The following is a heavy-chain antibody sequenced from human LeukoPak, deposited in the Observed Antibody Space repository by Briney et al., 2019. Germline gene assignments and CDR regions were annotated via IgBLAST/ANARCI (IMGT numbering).Heavy chain of an antibody. CDR1: GGSFSGYY. Sequence: SETLSLTCAVYGGSFSGYYWSWIRQPPGKGLEWIGEINHSGSTNYNPSLKSRVTISVDTSKNQFSLKLSSVTAADTAVYYCARELTGTTRWPAYYYYMDVWGQGTMVTVSS. D-gene: IGHD1-7*01. V-gene: IGHV4-34*01. CDR2: INHSGST. CDR3: ARELTGTTRWPAYYYYMDV. J-gene: IGHJ6*03.